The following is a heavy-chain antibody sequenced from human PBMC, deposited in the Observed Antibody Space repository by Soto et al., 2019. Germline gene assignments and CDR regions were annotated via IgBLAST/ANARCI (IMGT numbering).Heavy chain of an antibody. CDR1: GFTFSSYG. J-gene: IGHJ6*02. Sequence: GGSLRLSCAASGFTFSSYGMHWGRQAPGKGLEWVAVISYDGSNKYYADSVKGRFTISRDNSKNTPYLQMNSLRAEDTAVYYCAKDDSSSGYYYYGMDVWGQGTTVTVSS. V-gene: IGHV3-30*18. CDR2: ISYDGSNK. D-gene: IGHD3-22*01. CDR3: AKDDSSSGYYYYGMDV.